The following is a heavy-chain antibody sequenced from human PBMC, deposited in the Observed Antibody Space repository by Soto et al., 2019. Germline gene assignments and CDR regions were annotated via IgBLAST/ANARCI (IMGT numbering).Heavy chain of an antibody. V-gene: IGHV1-3*05. J-gene: IGHJ4*02. Sequence: QVQLVQSGAEEKKPGASVKVSCKASGYSFTSYAIHWVRQAPGQRLEWMGWINAGNGNTKIPQKFQDRVTITRDTSASTAYMEVSSLRSEDTAVYYCASAAYYYDSSGYYPGDYWGQGSLVTVSS. CDR1: GYSFTSYA. D-gene: IGHD3-22*01. CDR3: ASAAYYYDSSGYYPGDY. CDR2: INAGNGNT.